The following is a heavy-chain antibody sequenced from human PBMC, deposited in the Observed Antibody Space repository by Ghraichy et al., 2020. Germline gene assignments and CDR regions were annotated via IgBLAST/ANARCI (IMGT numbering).Heavy chain of an antibody. CDR1: GFTFSSYD. CDR3: ARAVAGTHWLDP. CDR2: IDTASGT. V-gene: IGHV3-13*01. D-gene: IGHD6-19*01. J-gene: IGHJ5*02. Sequence: RSLRLSCAASGFTFSSYDMHWVRQATGKQLEWVSGIDTASGTYYPDSVRGRFIISRENAKSSLYLQMNSLRVGDTAVYYCARAVAGTHWLDPWGQGTLVTVSS.